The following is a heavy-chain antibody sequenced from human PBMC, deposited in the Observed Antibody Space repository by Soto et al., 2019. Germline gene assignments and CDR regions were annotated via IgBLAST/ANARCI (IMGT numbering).Heavy chain of an antibody. D-gene: IGHD6-13*01. CDR2: IDWDDDK. CDR3: ARTRIAAAGTFSLVDY. V-gene: IGHV2-70*01. Sequence: SGPTLVNPTQTLTLTCTFSGFSLSTSGMCVSWIRQPPRKALEWLALIDWDDDKYYSTSLKTRLTISKDTSKNQVVLTMTNMDPVDTATYYCARTRIAAAGTFSLVDYWGQGTLVTVSS. J-gene: IGHJ4*02. CDR1: GFSLSTSGMC.